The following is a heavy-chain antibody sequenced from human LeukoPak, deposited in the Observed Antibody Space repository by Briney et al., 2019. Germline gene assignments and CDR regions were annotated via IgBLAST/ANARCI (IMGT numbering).Heavy chain of an antibody. CDR1: GFTVSSNY. J-gene: IGHJ6*02. Sequence: GGSLRLSCAASGFTVSSNYMSWVRQAPGKGLEWVSVIYSGGSTYYADSVKGRFTISRDNSKNTLYLQMSSLRAEDTAVYYCARDQVPDYDFWSGYLSSYGMDVWGQGTTVTVSS. V-gene: IGHV3-53*01. CDR2: IYSGGST. D-gene: IGHD3-3*01. CDR3: ARDQVPDYDFWSGYLSSYGMDV.